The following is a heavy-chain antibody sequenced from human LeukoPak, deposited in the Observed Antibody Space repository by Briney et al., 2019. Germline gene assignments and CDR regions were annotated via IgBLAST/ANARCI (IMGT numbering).Heavy chain of an antibody. J-gene: IGHJ6*02. V-gene: IGHV3-11*01. CDR1: GFTFSSYA. Sequence: GGSLRLSCAASGFTFSSYAMSWIRQAPGKGLEWVSYISSSGSTIYYADSVKGRFTISRDNAKNSLYLQMNSLRAEDTAVYYCARDFARLVAGMDVWGQGTTVTVSS. D-gene: IGHD5-12*01. CDR3: ARDFARLVAGMDV. CDR2: ISSSGSTI.